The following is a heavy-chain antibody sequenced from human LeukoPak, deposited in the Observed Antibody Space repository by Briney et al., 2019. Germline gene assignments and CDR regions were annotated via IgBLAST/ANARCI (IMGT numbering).Heavy chain of an antibody. Sequence: GGSLRLSCAASGFTFSSYAMSWVRQAPGKGLEWVSAISGSGGSTYYADSVKGRFTISRDNSKNTLYLQMNSLRAEDTAVYYCAKDSVPADYYYGMDVWGQGTTVTVSS. CDR2: ISGSGGST. CDR3: AKDSVPADYYYGMDV. J-gene: IGHJ6*02. D-gene: IGHD2-2*01. V-gene: IGHV3-23*01. CDR1: GFTFSSYA.